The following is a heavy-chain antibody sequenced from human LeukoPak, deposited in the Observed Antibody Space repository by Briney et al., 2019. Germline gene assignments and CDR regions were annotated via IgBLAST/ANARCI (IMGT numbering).Heavy chain of an antibody. CDR1: GFTFSSYA. J-gene: IGHJ4*02. D-gene: IGHD4-17*01. Sequence: GGSLRLSCAASGFTFSSYAMTWVRQAPGMGLEWVSAISGSGSNTYYADSVKGRFTISRDISKNTLYLQVDSLRADDTAVYYCARGNGDYAIHPDYWGQGTLVTVSS. V-gene: IGHV3-23*01. CDR3: ARGNGDYAIHPDY. CDR2: ISGSGSNT.